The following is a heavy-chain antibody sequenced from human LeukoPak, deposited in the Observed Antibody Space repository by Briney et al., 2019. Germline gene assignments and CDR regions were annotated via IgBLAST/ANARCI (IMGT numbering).Heavy chain of an antibody. J-gene: IGHJ4*02. Sequence: PGRSLRLSCTASGFTFGDYAMSWVRQAPGKGLEWVGFIRSKAYGGTTEHAASVKGRFTISRDDSKSIAYLQMNSLKTEDTAVYYCTRGWSRDYWGQGTLVTVSS. CDR1: GFTFGDYA. D-gene: IGHD3-3*01. CDR2: IRSKAYGGTT. CDR3: TRGWSRDY. V-gene: IGHV3-49*04.